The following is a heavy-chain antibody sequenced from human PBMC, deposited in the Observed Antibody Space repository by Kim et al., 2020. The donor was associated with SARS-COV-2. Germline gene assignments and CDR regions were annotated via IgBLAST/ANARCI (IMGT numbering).Heavy chain of an antibody. D-gene: IGHD6-19*01. CDR1: GYTFTSYA. CDR3: ARDSDLGYSSGWYGAH. CDR2: INTNTGNP. V-gene: IGHV7-4-1*02. Sequence: ASVKVSCKASGYTFTSYAMNWVRQAPGQGLEWMGWINTNTGNPTYAQGFTGRFVFSLDTSVSTAYLQISSLKAEDTAVYYCARDSDLGYSSGWYGAHWGQGTLVTVSS. J-gene: IGHJ4*02.